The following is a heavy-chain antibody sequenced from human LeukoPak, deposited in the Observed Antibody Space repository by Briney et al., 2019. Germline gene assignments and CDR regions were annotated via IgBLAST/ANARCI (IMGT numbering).Heavy chain of an antibody. J-gene: IGHJ2*01. D-gene: IGHD4-17*01. Sequence: GGSLRLSCAASGFTFSSYSMNWVRQAPGKGLEWVSSISSSSSYIYYADSVKGRFTISRENAKNSLYLQMNSLRAGDTGIYYCAQRANGDYGRWYYDLWGRGTLVTVSS. CDR2: ISSSSSYI. CDR1: GFTFSSYS. V-gene: IGHV3-21*01. CDR3: AQRANGDYGRWYYDL.